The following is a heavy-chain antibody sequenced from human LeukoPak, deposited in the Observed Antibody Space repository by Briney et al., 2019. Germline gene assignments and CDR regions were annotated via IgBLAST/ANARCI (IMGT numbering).Heavy chain of an antibody. J-gene: IGHJ6*02. CDR2: IYYSGGT. V-gene: IGHV4-59*01. CDR3: AREGWLGNYYGSGTYQTDGMDV. CDR1: GGSISSYY. D-gene: IGHD3-10*01. Sequence: TTSETLSLTCTVSGGSISSYYWSWIRQPPGKGLEWIGYIYYSGGTNYNPSLKSRVTISVDTSKNQFSLKLSSVTAADTAVYYCAREGWLGNYYGSGTYQTDGMDVWGQGTTVTVSS.